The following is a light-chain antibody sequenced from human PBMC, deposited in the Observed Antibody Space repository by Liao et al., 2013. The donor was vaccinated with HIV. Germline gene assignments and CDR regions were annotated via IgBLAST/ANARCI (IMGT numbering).Light chain of an antibody. J-gene: IGLJ2*01. Sequence: SYEVTQPPSVSVSPGQTASIFCSGDSLGDKSPSWSQQRPGQPPLLIIYQGTKRPSGIPERFSGSSSGNTATLTISETQPLDEAVYYCQTWTKNGVVFGRRDRGDRP. CDR2: QGT. V-gene: IGLV3-1*01. CDR1: SLGDKS. CDR3: QTWTKNGVV.